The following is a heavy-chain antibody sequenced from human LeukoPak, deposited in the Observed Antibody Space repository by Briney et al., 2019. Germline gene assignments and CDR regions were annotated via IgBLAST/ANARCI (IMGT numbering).Heavy chain of an antibody. D-gene: IGHD3-16*01. CDR3: ARDDAFRGVGMDV. J-gene: IGHJ6*02. Sequence: GGSLRLSCAASGFTFGSYWMHWVRQVPGKGLVWVSRLNTDGSSTSYADSVKGRFTISRDNARNTLYLQMNSLRAEDTAVYYCARDDAFRGVGMDVWGQGTTVTVSS. V-gene: IGHV3-74*01. CDR2: LNTDGSST. CDR1: GFTFGSYW.